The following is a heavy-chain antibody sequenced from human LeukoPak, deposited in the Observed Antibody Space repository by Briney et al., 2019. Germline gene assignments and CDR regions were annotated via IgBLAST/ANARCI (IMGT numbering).Heavy chain of an antibody. V-gene: IGHV4-61*02. D-gene: IGHD3-10*01. CDR1: GGSISSGSYF. Sequence: PSETLSLTCTVSGGSISSGSYFWSWVRQPAGKGLEWIGRIFTSGSTNYNPSLMLRVAISLDTSKNQFSLKLNSVTAADTAVYYCARADLGYSGPGSVPGGRIDPWGQGTLVTVSS. J-gene: IGHJ5*02. CDR2: IFTSGST. CDR3: ARADLGYSGPGSVPGGRIDP.